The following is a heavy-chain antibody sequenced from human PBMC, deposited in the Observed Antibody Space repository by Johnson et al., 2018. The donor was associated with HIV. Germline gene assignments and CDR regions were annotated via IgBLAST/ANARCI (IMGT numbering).Heavy chain of an antibody. CDR1: GFTFDDYA. V-gene: IGHV3-9*01. Sequence: VQLVESGGGLVQPGRSLRLSCAPSGFTFDDYAMHWVRQAPGKGLEWVSGISWNSGSIDYADSVKGRFTISTDNDRNSLYLQMNSLRAEDTAVYYCALGGSWYAFDIWGQGTMVTVSS. D-gene: IGHD2-15*01. J-gene: IGHJ3*02. CDR2: ISWNSGSI. CDR3: ALGGSWYAFDI.